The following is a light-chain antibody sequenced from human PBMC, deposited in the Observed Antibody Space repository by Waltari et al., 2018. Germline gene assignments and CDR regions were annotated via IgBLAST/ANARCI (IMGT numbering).Light chain of an antibody. CDR1: QSVLHSSNNENS. CDR2: WAS. Sequence: DIVMTQSPDSLGVSLGERATINCKSSQSVLHSSNNENSLTWYQQKPGQPPKLLIYWASTRESGFPDRFSGSGSGTDFTPTINSLQTEDVAVYYCQQYYSTPFTFGPGTKVDIK. V-gene: IGKV4-1*01. CDR3: QQYYSTPFT. J-gene: IGKJ3*01.